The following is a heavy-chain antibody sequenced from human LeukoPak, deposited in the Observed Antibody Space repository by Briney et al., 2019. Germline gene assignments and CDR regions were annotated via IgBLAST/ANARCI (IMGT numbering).Heavy chain of an antibody. J-gene: IGHJ4*02. D-gene: IGHD5-24*01. V-gene: IGHV3-21*01. CDR3: ARGRRWLQSLPRGFFDY. CDR1: GFTFSSYS. CDR2: ISSSSSYI. Sequence: GGSLRLSCAASGFTFSSYSMNWVRQAPGKGLEWVSSISSSSSYIYYADSVKGRFTISRDNAKNSLYLQMNSLRAEDTAVYYCARGRRWLQSLPRGFFDYWGQGTLATVSS.